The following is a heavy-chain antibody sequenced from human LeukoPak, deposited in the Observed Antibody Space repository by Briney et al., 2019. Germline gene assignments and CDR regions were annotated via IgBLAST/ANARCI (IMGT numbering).Heavy chain of an antibody. Sequence: GGSLRLSCAASGFTFSSYWMTWVRQAPGKGLEWVANINQDGSEKYYVDSVKGRFTISRDNAKNSLYLQMDSLRAEDTAVYYCARASRIQLWSIKYYFDYWGQGTLVTVSS. J-gene: IGHJ4*02. CDR3: ARASRIQLWSIKYYFDY. D-gene: IGHD5-18*01. V-gene: IGHV3-7*01. CDR1: GFTFSSYW. CDR2: INQDGSEK.